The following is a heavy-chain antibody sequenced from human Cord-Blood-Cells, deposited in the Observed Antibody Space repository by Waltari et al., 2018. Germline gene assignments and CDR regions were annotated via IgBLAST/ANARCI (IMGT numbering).Heavy chain of an antibody. Sequence: QVQLVQSGAEVKKPGASVKVSCKASGYTFTSYAMHWVRQAPGQRPEWMGWINAGNGNTKYSQKFQGRVTITRDTSASTAYMELSSLRSEDTAVYYCARDPPTYHAQYYYDSSGYYSGWGQGTLVTVSS. CDR1: GYTFTSYA. D-gene: IGHD3-22*01. CDR3: ARDPPTYHAQYYYDSSGYYSG. CDR2: INAGNGNT. J-gene: IGHJ4*02. V-gene: IGHV1-3*01.